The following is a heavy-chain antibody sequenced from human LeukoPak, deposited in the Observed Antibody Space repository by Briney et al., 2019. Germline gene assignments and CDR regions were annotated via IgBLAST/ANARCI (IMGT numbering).Heavy chain of an antibody. CDR3: ARDPPRDDYVWGSYRQGYNWFDP. V-gene: IGHV1-18*01. CDR1: GYTFTSYG. CDR2: ISAYNGNT. D-gene: IGHD3-16*02. J-gene: IGHJ5*02. Sequence: ASVKVSCKASGYTFTSYGISWVRQAPGQGLEWMGWISAYNGNTNYAQKLQGRVTMTTDTSTSTAYMELRSLRSDDTAVYYCARDPPRDDYVWGSYRQGYNWFDPWGQGTLVTVSS.